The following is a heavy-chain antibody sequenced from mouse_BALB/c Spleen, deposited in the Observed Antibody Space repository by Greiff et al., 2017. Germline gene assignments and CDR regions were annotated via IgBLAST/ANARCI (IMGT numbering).Heavy chain of an antibody. CDR1: GFTFSSYY. CDR3: ARQGDYYRYDWFAY. CDR2: INSNGGST. D-gene: IGHD2-14*01. Sequence: EVKLVESGGGLVKLGGSLKLSCAASGFTFSSYYMSWVRQTPEKRLELVAAINSNGGSTYYPDTVKGRFTISRDNAKNTLYLQMSSLKSEDTALYYCARQGDYYRYDWFAYWGQGTLVTVSA. J-gene: IGHJ3*01. V-gene: IGHV5-6-2*01.